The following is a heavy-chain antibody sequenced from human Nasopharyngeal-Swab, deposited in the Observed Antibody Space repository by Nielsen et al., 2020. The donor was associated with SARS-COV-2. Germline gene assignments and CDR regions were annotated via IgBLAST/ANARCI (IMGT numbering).Heavy chain of an antibody. CDR1: AGTFTNYG. V-gene: IGHV1-69*04. D-gene: IGHD5-12*01. Sequence: SVQVSCKASAGTFTNYGITWVRQAPGQGLEWIGRIIPILGKANNARKFQGRVTITADKSTSTVYMELSSLRSEDTAVYYCARAGRGYSNGEIDGFHYMDVWGRGTAVAVSS. CDR3: ARAGRGYSNGEIDGFHYMDV. CDR2: IIPILGKA. J-gene: IGHJ6*03.